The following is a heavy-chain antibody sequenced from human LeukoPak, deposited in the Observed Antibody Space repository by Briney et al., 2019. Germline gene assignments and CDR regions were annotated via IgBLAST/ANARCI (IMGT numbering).Heavy chain of an antibody. Sequence: GASVKVSCKTSGGTFSSYAISWVRQAPGQGLEWMGGIIPIFGTANYAQKFQGRVTITTDESTSTAYMELSSLRSEDTAVYYCARDAVTDSSSWYYFDYWGQGTLVTVSS. CDR3: ARDAVTDSSSWYYFDY. V-gene: IGHV1-69*05. J-gene: IGHJ4*02. D-gene: IGHD6-13*01. CDR1: GGTFSSYA. CDR2: IIPIFGTA.